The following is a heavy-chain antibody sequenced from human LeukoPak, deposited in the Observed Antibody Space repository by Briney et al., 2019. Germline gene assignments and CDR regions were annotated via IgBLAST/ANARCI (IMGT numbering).Heavy chain of an antibody. Sequence: GGSLRLSCAVSGFTFSSNWMSWVRQAPGKGLEWVSAISGSGGSTYYADSVKGRFTISRDNSKNTLYLQMNSLRAEDTAVHYCAKGNDYGSGGKGHWNWGQGTLVTVSS. V-gene: IGHV3-23*01. CDR1: GFTFSSNW. J-gene: IGHJ4*02. CDR2: ISGSGGST. CDR3: AKGNDYGSGGKGHWN. D-gene: IGHD3-10*01.